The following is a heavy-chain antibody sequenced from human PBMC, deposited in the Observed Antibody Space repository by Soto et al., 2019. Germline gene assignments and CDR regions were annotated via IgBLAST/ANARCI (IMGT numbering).Heavy chain of an antibody. J-gene: IGHJ4*02. CDR1: GGSISSSSYY. D-gene: IGHD1-26*01. V-gene: IGHV4-39*01. CDR3: ARQTKVPSGVIVG. CDR2: IYYSGNT. Sequence: SETLSLTCTVSGGSISSSSYYWGWIRQPPGKGLEWIGSIYYSGNTYYNPSLKSRVTISVDTSKNQFSLKLSSVTAADTAVFYCARQTKVPSGVIVGWGQGTLVTVSS.